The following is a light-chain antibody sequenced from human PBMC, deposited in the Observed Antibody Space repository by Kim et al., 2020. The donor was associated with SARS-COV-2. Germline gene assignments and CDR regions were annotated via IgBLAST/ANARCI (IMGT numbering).Light chain of an antibody. CDR2: QDS. CDR3: QAWVSSTKV. V-gene: IGLV3-1*01. Sequence: SYELTQPPSVSVSPGQTASITCSGDKLGDKYACWYQQKPGQSPVLVIYQDSKRPSGIPERFSGSNSGNTATLTISGTQAMDEADYYCQAWVSSTKVFGTGTKVTVL. CDR1: KLGDKY. J-gene: IGLJ1*01.